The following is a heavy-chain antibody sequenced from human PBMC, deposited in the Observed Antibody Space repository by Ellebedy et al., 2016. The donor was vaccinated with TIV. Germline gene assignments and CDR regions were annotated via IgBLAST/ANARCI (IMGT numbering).Heavy chain of an antibody. CDR2: INHSGST. CDR1: GGSISSSSYY. Sequence: SETLSLTXTVSGGSISSSSYYWGWIRQPPGKGLEWIGEINHSGSTNYNPSLKSRVTISVDTSKNQFSLKLSSVTAADTAVYYCARGSKNSGYYYMDVWGKGTTVTVSS. J-gene: IGHJ6*03. V-gene: IGHV4-39*07. D-gene: IGHD4-11*01. CDR3: ARGSKNSGYYYMDV.